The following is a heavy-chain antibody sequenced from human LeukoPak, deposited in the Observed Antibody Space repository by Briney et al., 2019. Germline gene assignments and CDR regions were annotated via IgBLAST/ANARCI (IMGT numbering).Heavy chain of an antibody. D-gene: IGHD3-9*01. V-gene: IGHV1-69*13. CDR2: IIPIFGTA. J-gene: IGHJ5*02. CDR1: GGTFSSYA. Sequence: SVKVSCKASGGTFSSYAISWVRQAPGQGLEWMGGIIPIFGTASYAQKFQGRVTITADESTSTAYMELSSLRSEDTAVYYCARGSESHIRYFDWLSPNNWFDLWGQGTLVTVSS. CDR3: ARGSESHIRYFDWLSPNNWFDL.